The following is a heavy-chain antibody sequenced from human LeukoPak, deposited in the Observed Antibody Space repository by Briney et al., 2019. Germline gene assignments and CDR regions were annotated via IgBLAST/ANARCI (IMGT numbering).Heavy chain of an antibody. CDR2: ISTYNGDT. CDR1: GYTFTSYG. CDR3: ARRGDSRVFDY. J-gene: IGHJ4*02. D-gene: IGHD2-21*02. V-gene: IGHV1-18*01. Sequence: ASVKVSCKASGYTFTSYGIRWVRQAPGQGLEWMGWISTYNGDTNYAQKLQGRVTMTTDTSTSTAYMELRSLRSDDTAVYYCARRGDSRVFDYWGQGTLVTVSS.